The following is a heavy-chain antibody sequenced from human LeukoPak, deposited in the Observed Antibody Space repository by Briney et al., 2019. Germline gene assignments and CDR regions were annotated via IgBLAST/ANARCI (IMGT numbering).Heavy chain of an antibody. CDR1: GGSISSLY. D-gene: IGHD6-6*01. V-gene: IGHV4-59*08. CDR3: ARHRAYSSSSPFDY. J-gene: IGHJ4*02. CDR2: IYYTGST. Sequence: SETLSLTCSVSGGSISSLYWSWIRQPPGKGLEWIGYIYYTGSTNYNPSLKSRVTMFVDMSKNQFSLRLSSVTAADTAVCYCARHRAYSSSSPFDYWGQGTLVTVSS.